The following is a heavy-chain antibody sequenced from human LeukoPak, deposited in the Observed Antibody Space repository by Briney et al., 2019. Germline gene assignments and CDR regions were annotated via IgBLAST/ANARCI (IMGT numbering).Heavy chain of an antibody. CDR3: ARVDFWSGYFGDY. J-gene: IGHJ4*02. CDR1: GFTCSSYW. Sequence: PGGSLRLSCAASGFTCSSYWMSWVRQAPGKGLEWVANIKQDGSEKYYVDSVKGRFTISRDNAKNSLYLQMNSLRAEDTAVYYCARVDFWSGYFGDYWGQGTLVTVSS. D-gene: IGHD3-3*01. CDR2: IKQDGSEK. V-gene: IGHV3-7*01.